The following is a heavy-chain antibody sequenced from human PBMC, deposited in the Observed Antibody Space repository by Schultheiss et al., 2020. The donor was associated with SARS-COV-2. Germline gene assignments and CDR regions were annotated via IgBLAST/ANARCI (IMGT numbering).Heavy chain of an antibody. V-gene: IGHV3-21*01. CDR3: AREDYYGSGSPGADY. D-gene: IGHD3-10*01. Sequence: GGSLRLSCAASGFTFSSYSMNWVRQAPGKGLEWVSSISSSSSYIYYADSVKGRFTISRDNAKNSLYLQMNSLRAEDTAVYYCAREDYYGSGSPGADYWGQGTLVTVSS. CDR2: ISSSSSYI. CDR1: GFTFSSYS. J-gene: IGHJ4*02.